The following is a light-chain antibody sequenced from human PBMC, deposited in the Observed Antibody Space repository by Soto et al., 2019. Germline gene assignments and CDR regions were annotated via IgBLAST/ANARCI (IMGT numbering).Light chain of an antibody. J-gene: IGLJ3*02. Sequence: QSVLNQPPSASXXXGKRVTLSCSGSSSHIGSNTGNWYQRLPGTAPKLLIYSNNQRPSGLPDRFSGSKSGTSASLAISGLQSEDEADYYCAAWDDSLNGWVFGGGTKLTVL. CDR3: AAWDDSLNGWV. CDR2: SNN. V-gene: IGLV1-44*01. CDR1: SSHIGSNT.